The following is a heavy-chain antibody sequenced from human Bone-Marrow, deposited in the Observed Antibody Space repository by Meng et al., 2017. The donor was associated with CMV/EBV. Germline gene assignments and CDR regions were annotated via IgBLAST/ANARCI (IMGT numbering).Heavy chain of an antibody. CDR1: GGIFSSYA. CDR3: ASAVIAARPEIRGMDV. CDR2: TIPILGIA. D-gene: IGHD6-6*01. Sequence: SVKVSCKASGGIFSSYAISWVRQAPGQGLGWMGGTIPILGIANYAQKFQGRVTITADKSTSTAYMELSSLRSEDTAVYYCASAVIAARPEIRGMDVWGQGTTVTVSS. J-gene: IGHJ6*02. V-gene: IGHV1-69*10.